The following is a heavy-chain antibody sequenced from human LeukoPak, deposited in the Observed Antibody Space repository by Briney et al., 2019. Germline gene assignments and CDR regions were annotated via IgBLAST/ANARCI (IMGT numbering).Heavy chain of an antibody. Sequence: PGGSLRLSCAASGFTFRSHGMHWVRQAPGKGLEWVAFIWYDGSNKYYTDSVKGRFTISRDNSKDTLYLQMNSLRAEDTAVYYCARHSYYDSSGYYLPEYFQHWGQGTLVTVSS. V-gene: IGHV3-33*01. J-gene: IGHJ1*01. CDR1: GFTFRSHG. CDR2: IWYDGSNK. D-gene: IGHD3-22*01. CDR3: ARHSYYDSSGYYLPEYFQH.